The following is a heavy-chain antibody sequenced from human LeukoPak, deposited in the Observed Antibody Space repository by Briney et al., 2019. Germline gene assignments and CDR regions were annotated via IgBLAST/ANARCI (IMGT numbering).Heavy chain of an antibody. CDR1: GFTFSSYG. Sequence: GGSLRLSCVASGFTFSSYGMHWVRQAPGKGLEWVAFISYDGSNKYYADSVKGRFTISRDNSMNTLYLQMNSLRAEDTAVYYCASYGSGFDYWGQGTLVTVSS. CDR2: ISYDGSNK. CDR3: ASYGSGFDY. J-gene: IGHJ4*02. V-gene: IGHV3-30*03. D-gene: IGHD3-10*01.